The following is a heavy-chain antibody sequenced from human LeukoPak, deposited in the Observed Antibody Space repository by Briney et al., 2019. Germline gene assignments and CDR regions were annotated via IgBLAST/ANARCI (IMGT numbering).Heavy chain of an antibody. CDR3: ARNKSCSGGSCYSHFDY. D-gene: IGHD2-15*01. Sequence: GGSLRLSCAASEFTFSSYPVHWVRQAPGKGLEWVSYISSSGSTIYYADSVKGRFTISRDNAKNSLYLQMNSLRAEDTAVYYCARNKSCSGGSCYSHFDYWGQGTLVTVSS. CDR1: EFTFSSYP. J-gene: IGHJ4*02. CDR2: ISSSGSTI. V-gene: IGHV3-48*04.